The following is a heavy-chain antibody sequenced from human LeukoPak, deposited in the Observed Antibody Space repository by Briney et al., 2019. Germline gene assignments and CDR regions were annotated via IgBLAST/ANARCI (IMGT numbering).Heavy chain of an antibody. V-gene: IGHV3-33*01. J-gene: IGHJ4*02. CDR2: IWYDGSNK. Sequence: SLRLSCAASGFTFSSYGMHWVRQAPGKGLDWVAVIWYDGSNKYYADSVKGRFTISRDNSKNTLYLQMNSLRAEDTAVYYCARRGGQWSFDYWGQGTLVTVSS. D-gene: IGHD3-10*01. CDR1: GFTFSSYG. CDR3: ARRGGQWSFDY.